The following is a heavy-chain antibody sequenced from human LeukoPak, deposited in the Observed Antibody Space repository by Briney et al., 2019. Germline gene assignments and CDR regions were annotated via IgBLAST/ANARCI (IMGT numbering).Heavy chain of an antibody. CDR2: ISTYNAKT. J-gene: IGHJ4*02. Sequence: GASVKVSCKASGYTFTNYRISWVRQAPGQGLEWMGWISTYNAKTNSAQRFQGRFTMTADTSTDTAYMELRSLTSDDTAVFYCARDLVSLLYGSGIDYWGQGTQVTVSA. CDR3: ARDLVSLLYGSGIDY. CDR1: GYTFTNYR. D-gene: IGHD3-10*01. V-gene: IGHV1-18*01.